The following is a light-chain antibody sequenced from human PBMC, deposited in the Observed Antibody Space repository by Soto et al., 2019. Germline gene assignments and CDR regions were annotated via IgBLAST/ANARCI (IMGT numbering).Light chain of an antibody. Sequence: EMVMTQSPATLSVSPGERATLSCRASQNLSRNLAWYQQQPGQAPRLLIFYASTTATGIPARFSGSGSGTDFTLTISSLQSEDFAVSYCQQYDKWPHTFGQGTKLEIK. J-gene: IGKJ2*01. CDR1: QNLSRN. V-gene: IGKV3-15*01. CDR3: QQYDKWPHT. CDR2: YAS.